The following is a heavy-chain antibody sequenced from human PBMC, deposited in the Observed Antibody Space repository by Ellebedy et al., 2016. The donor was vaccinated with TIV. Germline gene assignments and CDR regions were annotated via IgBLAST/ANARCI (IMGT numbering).Heavy chain of an antibody. V-gene: IGHV3-33*07. CDR2: IWYDGNNK. J-gene: IGHJ4*02. D-gene: IGHD3-10*01. CDR1: GFSFSDYA. CDR3: ARDGAPYFGSGSYIYYFDY. Sequence: GGSLRLXXAASGFSFSDYAMFWVRQAPGKGLEWVAVIWYDGNNKYYADSVKGRFTISRDDSKNTVYLQMNSLRADDTAVYYCARDGAPYFGSGSYIYYFDYWGQGTLVTVSS.